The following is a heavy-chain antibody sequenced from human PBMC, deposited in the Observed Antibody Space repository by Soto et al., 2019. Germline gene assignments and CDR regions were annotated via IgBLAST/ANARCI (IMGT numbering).Heavy chain of an antibody. CDR3: AKDQGVVVVAATMYAFDI. CDR2: ISGSGGST. Sequence: EVQLLESGGGLVQPGGSLRLYCAASGFTFSSYAMSWVRQAPGKGLEWVSAISGSGGSTYYADSVKGRFTISRDNSKNTLYLQMNSLRAEDTAVYYCAKDQGVVVVAATMYAFDIWGQGTMVTVSS. V-gene: IGHV3-23*01. CDR1: GFTFSSYA. J-gene: IGHJ3*02. D-gene: IGHD2-15*01.